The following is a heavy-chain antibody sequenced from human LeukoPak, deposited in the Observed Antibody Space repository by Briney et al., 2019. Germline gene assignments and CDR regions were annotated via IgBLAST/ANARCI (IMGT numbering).Heavy chain of an antibody. D-gene: IGHD2-2*03. V-gene: IGHV4-34*01. CDR2: INHSGST. CDR3: ARAFRGGYCSSPSCPHYFDY. J-gene: IGHJ4*02. CDR1: GGSFSGYY. Sequence: PSETLSLTCAVCGGSFSGYYWSWIRQPPGKGLEWVGEINHSGSTNYNRSFKSRVTISVDTSKNQFSLKLSSVTAADTAVYYCARAFRGGYCSSPSCPHYFDYWGQGTLVTVSS.